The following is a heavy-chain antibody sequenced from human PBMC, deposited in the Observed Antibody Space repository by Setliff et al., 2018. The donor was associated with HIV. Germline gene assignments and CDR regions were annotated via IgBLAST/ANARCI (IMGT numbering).Heavy chain of an antibody. J-gene: IGHJ4*01. CDR2: LDPEDGET. Sequence: ASVKVSCKASGFAFKDYYMHWVQQAPGKGLEWMGRLDPEDGETIYAEKFLGRVTISTDRSTDTVFMEVNNLRSEDTAVYFCARVGSSPPEYFDYWGQGTLVTVSS. CDR1: GFAFKDYY. D-gene: IGHD1-26*01. V-gene: IGHV1-69-2*01. CDR3: ARVGSSPPEYFDY.